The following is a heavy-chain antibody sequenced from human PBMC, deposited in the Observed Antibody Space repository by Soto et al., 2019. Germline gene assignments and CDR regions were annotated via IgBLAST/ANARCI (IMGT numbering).Heavy chain of an antibody. Sequence: SETLSLTCTVSGGSISSYYWSWIRQPPGKGLEWIGYIYYSGSTNYNPSLKSRVTISVDTSKNQFSLKLSSVTAADTAVYYCATLLDSSIASHYYYMDVWGKGTTVTVSS. D-gene: IGHD3-22*01. V-gene: IGHV4-59*01. CDR3: ATLLDSSIASHYYYMDV. CDR1: GGSISSYY. J-gene: IGHJ6*03. CDR2: IYYSGST.